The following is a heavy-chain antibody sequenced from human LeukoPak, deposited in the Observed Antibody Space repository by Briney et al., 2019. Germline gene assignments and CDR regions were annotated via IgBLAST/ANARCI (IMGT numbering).Heavy chain of an antibody. D-gene: IGHD3-10*01. CDR3: ARGHYGSDLFDY. Sequence: GGSLRLSCAASGFTFTSYGMHWVRQAPGKGLEWAAFIRYDGSNKYYADSVQGRFTISRDNSKNTLYLQMNTLRGEDTAVYYCARGHYGSDLFDYWGQGTLVTVSS. V-gene: IGHV3-30*02. J-gene: IGHJ4*02. CDR1: GFTFTSYG. CDR2: IRYDGSNK.